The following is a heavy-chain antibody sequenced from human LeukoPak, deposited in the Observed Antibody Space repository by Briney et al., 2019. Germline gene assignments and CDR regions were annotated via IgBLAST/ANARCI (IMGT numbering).Heavy chain of an antibody. Sequence: SVKVSCKASGGTFSSYAISWVRQAPGQGLEWMGGIIPIFGTANYAQKFQGRVTITTDESTSTAYMELSSLRSEDTAVYYCARVVEDIVVVPAAIRVGYYYYMDVWGEGTTVTVSS. J-gene: IGHJ6*03. D-gene: IGHD2-2*02. CDR2: IIPIFGTA. CDR1: GGTFSSYA. V-gene: IGHV1-69*05. CDR3: ARVVEDIVVVPAAIRVGYYYYMDV.